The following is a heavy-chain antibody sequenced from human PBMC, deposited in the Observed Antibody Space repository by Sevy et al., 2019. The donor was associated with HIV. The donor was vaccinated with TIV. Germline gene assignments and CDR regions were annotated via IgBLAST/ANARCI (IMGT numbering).Heavy chain of an antibody. J-gene: IGHJ4*02. CDR3: AGENAWGRGYS. CDR1: GGSITSLY. CDR2: IYYNGHI. Sequence: SETLSLTCTVSGGSITSLYSNWIRQPPGKGLEWIANIYYNGHINYNPSLKSRVTLSLDTSKNQFSLRLSSVTAADTAMYYCAGENAWGRGYSWGQGTLVTVSS. D-gene: IGHD1-26*01. V-gene: IGHV4-59*08.